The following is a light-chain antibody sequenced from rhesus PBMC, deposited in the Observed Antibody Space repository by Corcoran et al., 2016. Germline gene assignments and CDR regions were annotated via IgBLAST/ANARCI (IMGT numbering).Light chain of an antibody. CDR1: QGISIW. CDR3: QQHDSAPRT. CDR2: KAS. Sequence: DIQMTQSPSSLSASVGDRVTITCRASQGISIWLAWYQQKPGNAPKLLIYKASTLQSGVPSRFTGIGCWTDFTLTISSLQPEVFATYYCQQHDSAPRTFGQGTKVEIK. V-gene: IGKV1-21*01. J-gene: IGKJ1*01.